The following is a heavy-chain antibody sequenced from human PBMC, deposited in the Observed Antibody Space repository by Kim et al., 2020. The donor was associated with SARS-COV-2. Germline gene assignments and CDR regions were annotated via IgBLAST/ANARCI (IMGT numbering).Heavy chain of an antibody. CDR3: ARGPITLMGPDHFHP. CDR2: VFYSGIT. CDR1: GGSISGYY. Sequence: SETLSLTCSVFGGSISGYYWSWIRQSPDKGLEYIGFVFYSGITDYNPSFTNRVSLSVDTSKNHFSLNLNSVTAADTAVSYCARGPITLMGPDHFHPWG. J-gene: IGHJ5*02. V-gene: IGHV4-59*01. D-gene: IGHD1-20*01.